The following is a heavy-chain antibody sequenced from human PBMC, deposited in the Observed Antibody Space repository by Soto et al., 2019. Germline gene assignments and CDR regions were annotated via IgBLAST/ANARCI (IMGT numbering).Heavy chain of an antibody. J-gene: IGHJ4*02. Sequence: QVQLQESGPGLVKPSQTLSLTCTVSGGSISSGDYYWSWIRQPPGKGLECIGYIYYSGSTYYNPSLKSRVTISVNSSKNQFSLKLSSVTAADTAVYYCARWLGYGPHFDYWGQGTLVTVSS. D-gene: IGHD5-12*01. CDR1: GGSISSGDYY. CDR2: IYYSGST. CDR3: ARWLGYGPHFDY. V-gene: IGHV4-30-4*01.